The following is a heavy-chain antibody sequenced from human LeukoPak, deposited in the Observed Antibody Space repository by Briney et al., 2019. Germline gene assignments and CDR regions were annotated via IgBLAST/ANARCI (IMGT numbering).Heavy chain of an antibody. J-gene: IGHJ4*02. CDR1: GGSFSGNY. CDR2: INHYGTT. D-gene: IGHD3-10*01. Sequence: PSETLSLTCAVFGGSFSGNYWSWIRQPPGKGLEWIGEINHYGTTNYNPSLKSRVTISADKSKNQFSLHLNFVTAANTAVYYCASHDYNSDNNWSQGTLVTVSS. CDR3: ASHDYNSDNN. V-gene: IGHV4-34*01.